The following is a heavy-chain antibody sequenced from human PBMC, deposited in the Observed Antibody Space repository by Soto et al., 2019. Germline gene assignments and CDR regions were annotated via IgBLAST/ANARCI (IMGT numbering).Heavy chain of an antibody. CDR3: ARNGQAGYSHGIDP. V-gene: IGHV4-59*01. CDR2: TSNTANP. CDR1: GGSITSYQ. J-gene: IGHJ6*02. Sequence: SEPLSLTCVVSGGSITSYQWSWFRQFPGKGLEWIGNTSNTANPNYNPSLKRRATISMDTSKNRSALKLTSMTAAYTAVKYCARNGQAGYSHGIDPWGQGTPVTVSS. D-gene: IGHD1-1*01.